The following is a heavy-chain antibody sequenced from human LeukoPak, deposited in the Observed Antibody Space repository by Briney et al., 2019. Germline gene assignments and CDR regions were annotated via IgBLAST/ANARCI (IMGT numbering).Heavy chain of an antibody. D-gene: IGHD5-12*01. V-gene: IGHV1-69*13. CDR1: GGTFSSYA. CDR2: IIPIFGTA. CDR3: ARASGYDPHDAFDI. J-gene: IGHJ3*02. Sequence: SVKVSCKASGGTFSSYAISWVRQAPGQGLEWRGGIIPIFGTANYAQKFQGRVTITADESTSTAYMELSSLRSEDTAVYYCARASGYDPHDAFDIWGQGTMVTVSS.